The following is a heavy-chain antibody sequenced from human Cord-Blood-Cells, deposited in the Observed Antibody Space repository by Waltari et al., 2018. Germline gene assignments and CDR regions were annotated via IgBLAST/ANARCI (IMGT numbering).Heavy chain of an antibody. CDR2: ISSSGSTI. CDR3: ARDVVPAAMGYYYYYYGMDV. D-gene: IGHD2-2*01. Sequence: EVQLVESGGGLVQPGGSLRLSCAASGFTFSSYEMNWVRQAPGKGLEWVSYISSSGSTIYYADSVKGRFTISRDKANNSLYLQMNSRRAEDTADYYCARDVVPAAMGYYYYYYGMDVWGQGTTVTVSS. CDR1: GFTFSSYE. J-gene: IGHJ6*02. V-gene: IGHV3-48*03.